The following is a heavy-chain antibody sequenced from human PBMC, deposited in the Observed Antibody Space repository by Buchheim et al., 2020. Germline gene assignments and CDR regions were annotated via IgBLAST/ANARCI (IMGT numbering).Heavy chain of an antibody. CDR3: PRGGATTVYGMDV. CDR1: GFTFSSYG. Sequence: QVQLVESGGGVVQPGRSLRLSCAASGFTFSSYGMHWVRQAPGKGLEWVAVISYDGSNKYYADSVKGRFTISRDNSKNTLYLQMNSPRAEDTAVYYCPRGGATTVYGMDVWGQGTT. J-gene: IGHJ6*02. D-gene: IGHD1-26*01. CDR2: ISYDGSNK. V-gene: IGHV3-30*03.